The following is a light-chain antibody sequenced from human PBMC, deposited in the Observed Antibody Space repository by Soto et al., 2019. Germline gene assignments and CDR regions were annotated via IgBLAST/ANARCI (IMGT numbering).Light chain of an antibody. Sequence: EIVMTHSPATLSVSPGERLTLSCRASQSVTSNLAWYQQKPGQAPRILLYEDSTRATGVPARFSGSGSGTDLNLTISGLQSEDAAIYYCQQYQTWPRTCGQGTKVDIK. CDR1: QSVTSN. V-gene: IGKV3-15*01. J-gene: IGKJ1*01. CDR3: QQYQTWPRT. CDR2: EDS.